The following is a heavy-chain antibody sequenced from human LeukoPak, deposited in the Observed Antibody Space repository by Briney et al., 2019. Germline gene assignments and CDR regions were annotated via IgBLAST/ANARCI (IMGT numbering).Heavy chain of an antibody. Sequence: ASVKVSCKTSGFTFNNFYIHWVRRAPGQGLEWMGRVNPNSAYTNYAQKFQGRVTMTEDTSTDTAYMELSSLRSEDTAVYYCATVGYYDSSGYYDYWGQGTLVTVSS. D-gene: IGHD3-22*01. V-gene: IGHV1-8*02. J-gene: IGHJ4*02. CDR3: ATVGYYDSSGYYDY. CDR1: GFTFNNFY. CDR2: VNPNSAYT.